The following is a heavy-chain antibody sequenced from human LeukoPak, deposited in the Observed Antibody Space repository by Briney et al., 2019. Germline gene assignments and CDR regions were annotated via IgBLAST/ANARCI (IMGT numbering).Heavy chain of an antibody. J-gene: IGHJ4*02. Sequence: PSETLSLTCTVFGGSISSYYWSWIRQPPGKGLEWVSAISGSGGTSYYADSVKGRFTISRDNSKNTLYLQINSLRAEDTALYYCAKDHLPGIVVADRDYWGQGTLVTVSS. CDR2: ISGSGGTS. D-gene: IGHD6-19*01. CDR3: AKDHLPGIVVADRDY. V-gene: IGHV3-23*01. CDR1: GGSISSYY.